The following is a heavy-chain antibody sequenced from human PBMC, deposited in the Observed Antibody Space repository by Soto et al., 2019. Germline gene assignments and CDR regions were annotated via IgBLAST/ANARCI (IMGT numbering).Heavy chain of an antibody. J-gene: IGHJ3*02. CDR1: GGTFSSYT. V-gene: IGHV1-69*02. CDR2: IIPILGIA. CDR3: ATTRGSYYAFDI. Sequence: QVQLVQSGAEVKKPGSSVKVSCKASGGTFSSYTISWVRQAPGQGLEWMGRIIPILGIANYAQKFQGRVTMTAYKSESTADMELSTLRSEDTSVYYCATTRGSYYAFDIWGQGPMVTVSS. D-gene: IGHD1-26*01.